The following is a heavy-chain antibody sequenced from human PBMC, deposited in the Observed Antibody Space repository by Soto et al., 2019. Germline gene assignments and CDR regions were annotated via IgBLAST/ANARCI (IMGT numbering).Heavy chain of an antibody. J-gene: IGHJ4*02. V-gene: IGHV3-30*18. CDR1: GFTFSSYG. D-gene: IGHD3-16*01. CDR3: AKDQYGVAGGVTALIAF. CDR2: ISYDGSNK. Sequence: PGGSLRLSCAASGFTFSSYGMHWVRQAPGKGLEWVAVISYDGSNKYYVDSMKGRFTIFRDNSKNTLYLQMNSLRAEDTAIYYIAKDQYGVAGGVTALIAFWGQGTPVPVSS.